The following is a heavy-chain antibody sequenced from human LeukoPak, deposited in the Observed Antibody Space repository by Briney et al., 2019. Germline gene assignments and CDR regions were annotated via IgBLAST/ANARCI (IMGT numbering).Heavy chain of an antibody. CDR3: AGSDTIGYLPREWDYWYFDL. J-gene: IGHJ2*01. D-gene: IGHD3-10*01. CDR1: GFTFNNYW. CDR2: INSDGSTT. Sequence: GGSLRLSCAASGFTFNNYWMHWVRQAPGKGLVWVSRINSDGSTTTYADSVKGRFTVSRDNAKNSLYLQMNSLRAEDTAVYYCAGSDTIGYLPREWDYWYFDLWGRGTLVTVSS. V-gene: IGHV3-74*01.